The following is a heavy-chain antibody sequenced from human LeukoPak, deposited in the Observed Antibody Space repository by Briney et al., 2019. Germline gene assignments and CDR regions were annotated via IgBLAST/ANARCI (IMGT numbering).Heavy chain of an antibody. Sequence: SETLSLTGAVSGGSISSGGYSWSWIRQPPGRGLEWIGYIYHSGSTYYNPSLKSRVTISVDRSKNQFSLKLSSVTAADTAVYYCARLLHYDFWSGYSHWFDPWGQGTLVTVSS. V-gene: IGHV4-30-2*01. CDR3: ARLLHYDFWSGYSHWFDP. CDR2: IYHSGST. CDR1: GGSISSGGYS. D-gene: IGHD3-3*01. J-gene: IGHJ5*02.